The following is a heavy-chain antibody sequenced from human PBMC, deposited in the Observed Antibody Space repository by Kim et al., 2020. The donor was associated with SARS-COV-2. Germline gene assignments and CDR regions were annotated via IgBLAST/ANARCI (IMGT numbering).Heavy chain of an antibody. CDR2: IKEDGSEK. CDR1: GFSFSVYW. CDR3: AGPGRYFDF. Sequence: GGSLRLSCAASGFSFSVYWMNWVRQVPGKGLEWVANIKEDGSEKHYVDSVEGRFTISRDNAKNSLYLQMNSLRGEDTAIYYCAGPGRYFDFWGQGSLVTVSS. V-gene: IGHV3-7*01. J-gene: IGHJ4*02.